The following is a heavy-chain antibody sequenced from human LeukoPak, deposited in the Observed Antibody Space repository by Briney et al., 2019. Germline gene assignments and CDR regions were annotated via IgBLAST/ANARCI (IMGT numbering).Heavy chain of an antibody. CDR1: GFTLSNYT. Sequence: GGSLRLSCAASGFTLSNYTMNWVRQAPGKGLEWVSYIGRSGSAIYYADSVKGRFTISRDNAKNSLYLQMNSLRAEDTAVYYCAKDNNFDHWGQGTLVTVSS. V-gene: IGHV3-48*01. CDR3: AKDNNFDH. CDR2: IGRSGSAI. J-gene: IGHJ4*02.